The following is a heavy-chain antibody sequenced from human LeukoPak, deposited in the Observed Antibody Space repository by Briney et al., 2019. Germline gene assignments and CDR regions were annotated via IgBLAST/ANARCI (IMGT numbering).Heavy chain of an antibody. J-gene: IGHJ4*02. D-gene: IGHD3-22*01. V-gene: IGHV3-23*01. CDR1: GFTFSTYG. Sequence: GGSLRLSCVASGFTFSTYGMSWVRQAPGKGLEWVSAITGSGGSTYYADSVKGRFTISRDNSKNTLYLQMNSLRAEDTAVYYCAKSRIVVVTYFDYWGQGTLVTVSS. CDR2: ITGSGGST. CDR3: AKSRIVVVTYFDY.